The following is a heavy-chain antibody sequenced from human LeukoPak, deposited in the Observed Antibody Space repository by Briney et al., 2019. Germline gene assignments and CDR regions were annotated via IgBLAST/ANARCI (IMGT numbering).Heavy chain of an antibody. CDR1: GGSFSGYY. V-gene: IGHV4-34*01. Sequence: PSETLSLTCAVYGGSFSGYYWSWIRQPPGKGLEWIGEINHSGSTNCNPSLKSRVTISVDTSKNQFSLKLSSVTAADTAVYYCARLRLGGYITIFGVVRGSHYFEYWGQGVLVTVSS. CDR3: ARLRLGGYITIFGVVRGSHYFEY. D-gene: IGHD3-3*01. CDR2: INHSGST. J-gene: IGHJ4*02.